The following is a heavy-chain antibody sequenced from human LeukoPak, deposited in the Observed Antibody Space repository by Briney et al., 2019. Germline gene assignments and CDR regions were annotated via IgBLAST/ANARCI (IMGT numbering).Heavy chain of an antibody. V-gene: IGHV3-13*01. D-gene: IGHD1-1*01. CDR2: IGTASDT. CDR3: ARGPPRGKYYYMDV. J-gene: IGHJ6*03. Sequence: PGGSLRLSCAVSGVTFSSFDMHWVRKPTGPGLEWVSTIGTASDTYYPGSAEGRFTLSRDNAKNSLYLQMNSLTAGDTAAYYCARGPPRGKYYYMDVWGKGTTVTVSS. CDR1: GVTFSSFD.